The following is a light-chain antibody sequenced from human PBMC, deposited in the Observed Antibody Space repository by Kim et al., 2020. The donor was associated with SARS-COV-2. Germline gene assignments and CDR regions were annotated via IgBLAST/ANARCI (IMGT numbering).Light chain of an antibody. CDR3: AAWDDSLSAVV. V-gene: IGLV1-44*01. J-gene: IGLJ2*01. CDR1: SSNIGSND. CDR2: SND. Sequence: GQRVTLTGSGSSSNIGSNDVNGYQQLPGPAPKPLICSNDQRPSAVPDRFSGSKSGTSASLAISGLQSEDEADYYCAAWDDSLSAVVFGGGTQLTVL.